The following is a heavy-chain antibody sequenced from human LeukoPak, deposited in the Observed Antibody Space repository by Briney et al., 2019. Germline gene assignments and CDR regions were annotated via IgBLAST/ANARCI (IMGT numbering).Heavy chain of an antibody. Sequence: SETLSLTCAVSSGSISSSNWWSWVRQPPGKGLEWIGEISHSGSTSYNPSLKTRVTISADKSKNQFSLKLSAVTAADTAVYFCAREGDGGYYSGFWGQGTLVIVSS. CDR2: ISHSGST. D-gene: IGHD4-23*01. V-gene: IGHV4-4*02. CDR3: AREGDGGYYSGF. CDR1: SGSISSSNW. J-gene: IGHJ4*02.